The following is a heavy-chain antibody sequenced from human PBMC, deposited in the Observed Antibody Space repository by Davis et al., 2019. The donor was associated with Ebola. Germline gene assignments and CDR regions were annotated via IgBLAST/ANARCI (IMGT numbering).Heavy chain of an antibody. J-gene: IGHJ6*02. CDR1: GGSISSYY. CDR3: ARAGGSSGWYGMDV. Sequence: SETLSLTCTVSGGSISSYYWSWIRQPPGKGLEWIGYIYYSGSTNYNPSLKSRVTISVDTSKNQFSLKLSSVTAADTAVYYCARAGGSSGWYGMDVWGQGTTVTVSS. V-gene: IGHV4-59*01. CDR2: IYYSGST. D-gene: IGHD6-19*01.